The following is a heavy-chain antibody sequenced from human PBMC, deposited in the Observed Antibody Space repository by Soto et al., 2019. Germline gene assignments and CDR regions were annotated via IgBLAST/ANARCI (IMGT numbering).Heavy chain of an antibody. J-gene: IGHJ4*02. CDR2: ISNSGGST. D-gene: IGHD2-21*02. V-gene: IGHV3-23*01. CDR3: AKGCGGDCYSGVQY. Sequence: EVQLLESGRGLVQPGGSLRLSCAASGFTFSSSAMSWVSQAPGKGLEWVSSISNSGGSTYYADSVKGRFTISRDNSKNTLYLQMSSLQAEDTAVYYCAKGCGGDCYSGVQYWGQGTLVTVSS. CDR1: GFTFSSSA.